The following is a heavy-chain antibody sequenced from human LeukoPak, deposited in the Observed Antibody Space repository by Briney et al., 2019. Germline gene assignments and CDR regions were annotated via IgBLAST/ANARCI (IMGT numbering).Heavy chain of an antibody. CDR2: ISSTNTYI. CDR1: GFTFSNYN. V-gene: IGHV3-21*01. Sequence: GGSLRLSCAASGFTFSNYNMNWVRQAPGKGLEWVASISSTNTYIKYADSVKGRFTISRDNTKNSVFLQMNSLTGEDTAVYYCAREGGDAFDIWGQGTMVTVSS. CDR3: AREGGDAFDI. J-gene: IGHJ3*02. D-gene: IGHD3-16*01.